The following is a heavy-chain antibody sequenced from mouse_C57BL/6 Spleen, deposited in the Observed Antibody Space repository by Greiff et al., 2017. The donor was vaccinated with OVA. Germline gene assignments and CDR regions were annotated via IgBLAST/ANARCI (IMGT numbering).Heavy chain of an antibody. J-gene: IGHJ4*01. V-gene: IGHV2-2*01. CDR1: GFSLTSYG. D-gene: IGHD1-1*01. CDR3: ARKDYGSNYYAMDY. Sequence: QVQLKQSGPGLVQPSQSLSITCTVSGFSLTSYGVHWVRQSPGKGLEWLGVIWSGGSTDYNAAFISRLSISKDNSKSQVFFKMNSLQADDTAIYYCARKDYGSNYYAMDYWGQGTSVTVSS. CDR2: IWSGGST.